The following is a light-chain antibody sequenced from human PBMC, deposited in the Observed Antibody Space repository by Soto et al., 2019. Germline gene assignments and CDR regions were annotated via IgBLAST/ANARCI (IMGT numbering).Light chain of an antibody. V-gene: IGKV3-20*01. CDR1: QSVSSRY. CDR2: GAS. Sequence: EIVLTQSPGTLSLSPGERATLSCRASQSVSSRYLAWYQQKPGQAPTHLIYGASSRATGIPDRFSGSGSGTDFTLTISRLEPEDFAVYDCQQYGSSPKLTFGGVTKVEIK. CDR3: QQYGSSPKLT. J-gene: IGKJ4*01.